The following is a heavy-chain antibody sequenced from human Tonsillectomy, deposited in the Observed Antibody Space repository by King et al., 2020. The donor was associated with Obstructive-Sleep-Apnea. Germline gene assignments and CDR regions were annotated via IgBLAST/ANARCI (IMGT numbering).Heavy chain of an antibody. CDR2: ISSDGNNR. CDR3: ARDRYEIQLWWIHEH. Sequence: VQLVESGGGVVQPGRSLRLSCAASGFTFSNYALHWVRQAPGKGLESVAVISSDGNNRYYADSVKGRFTISRDDSKNTLYLHMNNLGAEDTAVYYCARDRYEIQLWWIHEHWGQGTLVTVSS. D-gene: IGHD5-18*01. J-gene: IGHJ1*01. V-gene: IGHV3-30*04. CDR1: GFTFSNYA.